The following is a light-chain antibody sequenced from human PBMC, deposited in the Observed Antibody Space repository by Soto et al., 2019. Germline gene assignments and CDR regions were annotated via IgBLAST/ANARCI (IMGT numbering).Light chain of an antibody. V-gene: IGLV2-14*01. CDR2: DVS. Sequence: QSALTQPASVSGSPGQSITISCTGASSDVGGYNFVSWYQQHPGKAPKLIIYDVSNRPSGVSNRFSGSKSGNTASLTISGLQAEDEADYYCSSYTAGSTPFVFGTGTKVTVL. CDR3: SSYTAGSTPFV. CDR1: SSDVGGYNF. J-gene: IGLJ1*01.